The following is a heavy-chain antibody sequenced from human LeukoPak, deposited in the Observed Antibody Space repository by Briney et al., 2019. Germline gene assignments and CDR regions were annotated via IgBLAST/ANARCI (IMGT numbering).Heavy chain of an antibody. CDR1: GFTFSNYA. CDR2: ISGSGGSA. Sequence: GGSLRLSCAASGFTFSNYAMSWVRQAPGKGLEWVSGISGSGGSASYADSVRGRFTISRDNAKDTLYVQMSSLRAEDTATYYCAKLRIAFGGHIRDAFDIWGQGTMVSVSS. D-gene: IGHD3-16*01. CDR3: AKLRIAFGGHIRDAFDI. J-gene: IGHJ3*02. V-gene: IGHV3-23*01.